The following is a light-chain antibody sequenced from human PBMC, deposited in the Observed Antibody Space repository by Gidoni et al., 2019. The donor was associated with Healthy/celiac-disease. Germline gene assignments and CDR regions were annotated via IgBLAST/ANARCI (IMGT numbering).Light chain of an antibody. CDR1: PSFSSY. CDR2: DAS. V-gene: IGKV3-11*01. Sequence: ETVLTQSPATLSLSPGERATLSCRASPSFSSYLAWYQQKPGQAPRLLIYDASNRATGIPARFSGSGSGTDFTLTISSLEPEDFAVYYCQQRSNWPLTFGGGTKVEIK. CDR3: QQRSNWPLT. J-gene: IGKJ4*01.